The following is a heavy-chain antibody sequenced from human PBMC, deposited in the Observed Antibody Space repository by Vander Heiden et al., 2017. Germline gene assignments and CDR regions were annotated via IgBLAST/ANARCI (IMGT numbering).Heavy chain of an antibody. CDR1: GFNFRSYA. J-gene: IGHJ5*01. D-gene: IGHD3-10*01. CDR3: AKEGLWYGGNWFDP. CDR2: ISGSGKDA. Sequence: EVQLVESGGGLVQPGGSLRVSCEASGFNFRSYAMTWVRQAPGKGLGWVSTISGSGKDADYAGSVKGGFIISRDNSKNTMYLQMNSLRAGDTALYYCAKEGLWYGGNWFDPWGQGTLVTVSS. V-gene: IGHV3-23*04.